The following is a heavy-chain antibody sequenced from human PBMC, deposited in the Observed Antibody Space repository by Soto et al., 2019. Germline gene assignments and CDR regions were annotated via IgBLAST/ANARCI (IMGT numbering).Heavy chain of an antibody. CDR3: ASHCGGDCYSRSPPYYYYGMDV. V-gene: IGHV1-69*12. CDR1: GGTFSSYA. Sequence: QVQLVQSGAEVKKPGSSVKVSCKASGGTFSSYAVSWVRQAPGQGLEWMGGIIPIFGTADYAQKFQGRVTIIADESTGKAYMGLSSLRSEDTAIYYCASHCGGDCYSRSPPYYYYGMDVWGQGTTVTVSS. D-gene: IGHD2-21*02. J-gene: IGHJ6*02. CDR2: IIPIFGTA.